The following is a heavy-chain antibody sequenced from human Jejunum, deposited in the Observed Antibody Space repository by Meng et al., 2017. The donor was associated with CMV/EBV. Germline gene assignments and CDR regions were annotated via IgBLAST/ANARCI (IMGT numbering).Heavy chain of an antibody. D-gene: IGHD3-10*01. Sequence: VRQAPGKGLEWVSFIRRKDYGGTTEYAASVKGRFTISRDDSKSIVYLQMNSLKTEDAGVYYCSRDPANYYASGTYSTDYYYYGLDVWGQGTTVTVSS. J-gene: IGHJ6*02. CDR3: SRDPANYYASGTYSTDYYYYGLDV. CDR2: IRRKDYGGTT. V-gene: IGHV3-49*02.